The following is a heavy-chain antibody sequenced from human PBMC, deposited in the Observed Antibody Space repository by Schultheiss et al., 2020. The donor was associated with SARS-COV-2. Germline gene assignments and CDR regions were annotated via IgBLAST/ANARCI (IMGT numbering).Heavy chain of an antibody. CDR1: GGSFSGYY. V-gene: IGHV4-59*01. J-gene: IGHJ4*02. D-gene: IGHD6-13*01. CDR3: ARFIAAAGGAWN. CDR2: LYYTGNT. Sequence: SETLSLTCAVYGGSFSGYYWSWIRQPPGRGLEWIGYLYYTGNTNYNPSLKSRVTISVDTSKNQFSLKLSSVTAADTAVYYCARFIAAAGGAWNWGQGTLVTVSS.